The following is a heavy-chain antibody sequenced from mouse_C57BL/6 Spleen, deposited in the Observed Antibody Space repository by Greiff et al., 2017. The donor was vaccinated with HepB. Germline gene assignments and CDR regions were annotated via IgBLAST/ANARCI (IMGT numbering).Heavy chain of an antibody. CDR2: IYPGDGDT. CDR3: ARYGNYGSSYDFAY. J-gene: IGHJ3*01. CDR1: GYAFSSYW. V-gene: IGHV1-80*01. D-gene: IGHD1-1*01. Sequence: QVQLQQSGAELVKPGASVKISCKASGYAFSSYWMNWVKQRPGKGLEWIGQIYPGDGDTNYNGKFKGKATLTADKSSSTAYMQLSSLTPEDSAVYFCARYGNYGSSYDFAYWGQGTLVTVSA.